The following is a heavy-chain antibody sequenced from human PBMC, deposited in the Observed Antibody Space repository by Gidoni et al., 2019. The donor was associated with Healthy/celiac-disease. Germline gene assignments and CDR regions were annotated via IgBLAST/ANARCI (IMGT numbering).Heavy chain of an antibody. D-gene: IGHD4-17*01. CDR1: GGSISSYY. V-gene: IGHV4-59*01. CDR3: ARAQLHGDYAGAFDI. J-gene: IGHJ3*02. CDR2: IYYSGST. Sequence: QVQLQESGPGLVKPSETLSLTCTVSGGSISSYYWSWIRQPPGKGLEWIGYIYYSGSTNYNPSLKSRVTISVDTSKNQFSLKLSSVTAADTAVYYCARAQLHGDYAGAFDIWGQGTMVTVSS.